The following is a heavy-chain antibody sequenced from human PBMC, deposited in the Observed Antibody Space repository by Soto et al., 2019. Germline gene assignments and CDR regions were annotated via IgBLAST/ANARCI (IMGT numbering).Heavy chain of an antibody. CDR2: ISSSSSYI. Sequence: GSLRLSCAASGFTFSSYSMNWVRQAPGKGLEWVASISSSSSYIYYADSVKGRFTISRDNAKNSLYLQMNSPRAEDTAVYYCARELRYCGGDCYSLDAFDIWGQGTMVTVSS. CDR1: GFTFSSYS. D-gene: IGHD2-21*02. CDR3: ARELRYCGGDCYSLDAFDI. V-gene: IGHV3-21*01. J-gene: IGHJ3*02.